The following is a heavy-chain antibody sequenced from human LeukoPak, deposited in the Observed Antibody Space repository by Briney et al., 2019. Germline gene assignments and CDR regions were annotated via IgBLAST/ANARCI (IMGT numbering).Heavy chain of an antibody. Sequence: GSLRLSCAASGFTFDDYAMHWVRQAPGKGLEWVSLISWDGGSTYYADSVKGRFSLSRDTAESTVYLQMNSLRAEDTAVYHCAKEVHSTMALDSWGQGTLVTVSS. CDR1: GFTFDDYA. CDR2: ISWDGGST. D-gene: IGHD5-24*01. V-gene: IGHV3-43D*03. CDR3: AKEVHSTMALDS. J-gene: IGHJ4*02.